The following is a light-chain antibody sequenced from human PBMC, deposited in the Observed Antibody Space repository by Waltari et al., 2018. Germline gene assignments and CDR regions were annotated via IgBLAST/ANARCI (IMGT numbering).Light chain of an antibody. Sequence: QSVLTQPPSASGTPGQRVTISCSGSSSNIGSNTVNWYQQLPGTAPKLLIYSNNRRPSGGPDRFRGSKSGTAASLAISGLQSEDEADYYCAAWDDSLNGPVFGGGTKLTVL. V-gene: IGLV1-44*01. J-gene: IGLJ3*02. CDR3: AAWDDSLNGPV. CDR1: SSNIGSNT. CDR2: SNN.